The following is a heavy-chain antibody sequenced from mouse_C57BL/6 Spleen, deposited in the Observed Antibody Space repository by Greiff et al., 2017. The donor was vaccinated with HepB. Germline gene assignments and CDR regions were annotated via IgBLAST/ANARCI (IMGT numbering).Heavy chain of an antibody. J-gene: IGHJ4*01. V-gene: IGHV1-4*01. CDR1: GYTFTSYT. D-gene: IGHD3-2*02. CDR2: INPSSGYT. CDR3: ALDSSGLYAMDY. Sequence: VQVVESGAELARPGASVKMSCKASGYTFTSYTMHWVKQRPGQGLEWIGYINPSSGYTKYNQKFKDKATLTADKSSSTAYMQLSSLTSEDSAVYYCALDSSGLYAMDYWGQGTSVTVSS.